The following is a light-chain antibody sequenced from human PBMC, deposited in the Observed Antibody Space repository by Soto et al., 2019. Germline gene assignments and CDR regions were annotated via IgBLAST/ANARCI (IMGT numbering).Light chain of an antibody. CDR2: GAS. CDR1: QSVSSN. J-gene: IGKJ1*01. Sequence: EMVMTQSPATLSVSPGERATLSCRASQSVSSNLAWYQQKPGQAPRLLIYGASTRATGVPARFSGSGSGKEFTLTISSLQSEDFAVYHCQHYNSWPRTFGQGTKVESK. CDR3: QHYNSWPRT. V-gene: IGKV3-15*01.